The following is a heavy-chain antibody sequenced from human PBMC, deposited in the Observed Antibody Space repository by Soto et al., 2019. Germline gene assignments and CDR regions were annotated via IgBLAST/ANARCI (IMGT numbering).Heavy chain of an antibody. J-gene: IGHJ4*02. Sequence: EVQLVESGGGLVQPGRSLRLSCAASGFTFDDYAMHWVRQAPGKGLEWVSGIRWNSGSIGYADSVKGRFTLSRDNGKSSLYLQLSSLRADDTALYYCAKDHMWGGDSPSYYFDSWGQGTLVTVSS. CDR1: GFTFDDYA. CDR2: IRWNSGSI. D-gene: IGHD6-13*01. CDR3: AKDHMWGGDSPSYYFDS. V-gene: IGHV3-9*01.